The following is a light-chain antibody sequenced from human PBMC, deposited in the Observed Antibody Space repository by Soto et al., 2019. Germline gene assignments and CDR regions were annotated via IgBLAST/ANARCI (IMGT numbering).Light chain of an antibody. V-gene: IGKV3-20*01. CDR1: QSVSSN. CDR2: GAS. CDR3: QQYGSSPQT. J-gene: IGKJ1*01. Sequence: EIVLTQSPDTLSLSPGERATLSCRASQSVSSNLAWYQQKPGQAPRLLIYGASSRATGIPDRFSGSGSGTDFTLTISRLEPEDFAVYYCQQYGSSPQTFGQGTKVDI.